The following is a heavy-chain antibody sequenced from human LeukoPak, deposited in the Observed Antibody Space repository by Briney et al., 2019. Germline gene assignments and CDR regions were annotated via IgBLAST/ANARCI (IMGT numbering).Heavy chain of an antibody. V-gene: IGHV1-18*01. CDR2: ISAYNGNT. Sequence: ASVTVSFKASGYTFTSYGISWVRQAPGQGLEWMGWISAYNGNTNYSQKLQGRVTMITDTSTSKAYMELRSLRSDDTAVFYCARFKAPFVVVPAAIRVRYYYYMDVWGKGTTVTVSS. D-gene: IGHD2-2*02. CDR1: GYTFTSYG. J-gene: IGHJ6*03. CDR3: ARFKAPFVVVPAAIRVRYYYYMDV.